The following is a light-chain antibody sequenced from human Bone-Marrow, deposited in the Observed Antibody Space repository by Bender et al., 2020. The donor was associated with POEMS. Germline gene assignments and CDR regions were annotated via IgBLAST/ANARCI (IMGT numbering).Light chain of an antibody. J-gene: IGLJ3*02. CDR2: EVT. CDR3: GSYAGSHTWV. CDR1: SSDVGGYNY. Sequence: QSALTQPPSASGSPGQSVTISCTGTSSDVGGYNYVSWYQQHPGKAPRLMIYEVTKRPSGVSNRFSASKSGNTASLTVSGLQAEDEADYYCGSYAGSHTWVFGGGTKLTVL. V-gene: IGLV2-8*01.